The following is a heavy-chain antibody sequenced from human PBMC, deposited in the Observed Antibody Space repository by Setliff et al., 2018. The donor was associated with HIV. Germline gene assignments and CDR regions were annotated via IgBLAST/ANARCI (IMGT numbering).Heavy chain of an antibody. D-gene: IGHD2-21*02. CDR3: ARQAYCGYDCYWRAWFDP. CDR1: GDSISTDY. J-gene: IGHJ5*02. Sequence: SETLSLTCTVSGDSISTDYWSWIRQPPGKGLEWIGRIYTSGSTNYNPSLKSRVTISVDTSKNQFSLKLSSVTAADTAVYYCARQAYCGYDCYWRAWFDPWGQGTLVTVSS. CDR2: IYTSGST. V-gene: IGHV4-59*08.